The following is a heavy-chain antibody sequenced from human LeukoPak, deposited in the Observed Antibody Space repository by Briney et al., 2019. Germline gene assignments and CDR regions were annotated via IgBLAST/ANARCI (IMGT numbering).Heavy chain of an antibody. CDR3: ARTFIAAAGNYWFDP. D-gene: IGHD6-13*01. V-gene: IGHV4-59*08. J-gene: IGHJ5*02. CDR1: GGSFSGYY. Sequence: SETLSLTCAVYGGSFSGYYWSWIRQPPGKGLEWIGYIYYSGSTNYNPSLKSRVTISVDTSKNQFSLKLSSVTAADTAVYYCARTFIAAAGNYWFDPWGQGTLVTVSS. CDR2: IYYSGST.